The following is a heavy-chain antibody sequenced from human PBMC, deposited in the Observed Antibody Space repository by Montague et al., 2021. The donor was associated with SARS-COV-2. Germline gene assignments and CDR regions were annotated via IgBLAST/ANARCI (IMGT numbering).Heavy chain of an antibody. CDR2: IDWDDDT. CDR3: GRIWGATRGDAFDI. D-gene: IGHD1-26*01. Sequence: PALVKPTQTLTLTCTFSGFSLRTSGMCVSWIRQPPGKSLEWLALIDWDDDTYYSTSLKTRLTISKDTSKNQVVLTMTNMDPGDTATYYCGRIWGATRGDAFDIWGQGTMVTVSS. J-gene: IGHJ3*02. CDR1: GFSLRTSGMC. V-gene: IGHV2-70*01.